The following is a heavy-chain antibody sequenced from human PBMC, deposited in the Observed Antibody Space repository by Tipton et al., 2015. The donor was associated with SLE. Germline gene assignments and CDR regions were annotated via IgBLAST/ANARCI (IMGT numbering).Heavy chain of an antibody. D-gene: IGHD2-21*01. CDR2: LSWTGNNV. Sequence: RSLRLSCAASGFNFDDYAMHWVRQAPGKGLEWVSGLSWTGNNVAYADSVKGRFTISRDNAKKSLYLQMNSLRAEDTAFYYCAKDSVSHIVPVRWFDSWGHGTLVTVSS. CDR1: GFNFDDYA. V-gene: IGHV3-9*01. CDR3: AKDSVSHIVPVRWFDS. J-gene: IGHJ5*01.